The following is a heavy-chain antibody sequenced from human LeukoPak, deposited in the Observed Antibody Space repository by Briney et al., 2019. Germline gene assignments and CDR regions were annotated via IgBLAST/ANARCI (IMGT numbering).Heavy chain of an antibody. J-gene: IGHJ3*02. CDR2: IKQDGSEK. D-gene: IGHD2-2*01. CDR3: ARPPYQLPSTYAFDI. V-gene: IGHV3-7*01. Sequence: GGSLRLSCAASGFTFSSYWKSWVRQAPGKGLEWVANIKQDGSEKYYVDSVKGRFTISRDNAKNSLYLQMNSLRAEDTAVYYCARPPYQLPSTYAFDIWGQGTMVTVSS. CDR1: GFTFSSYW.